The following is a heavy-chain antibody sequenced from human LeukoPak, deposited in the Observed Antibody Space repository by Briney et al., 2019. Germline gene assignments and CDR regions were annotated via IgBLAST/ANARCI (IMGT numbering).Heavy chain of an antibody. CDR3: AGNPGWLIGS. Sequence: GGSLRLSCAGSGFSFSGFWMNWVRQAPGKGLEWVAIIKKDGTETYYVDSVKGRFTISRDNAKYSVYLQMNRLRAEDTAVYYCAGNPGWLIGSWGQGTLVTVSS. CDR1: GFSFSGFW. D-gene: IGHD6-19*01. V-gene: IGHV3-7*01. CDR2: IKKDGTET. J-gene: IGHJ4*02.